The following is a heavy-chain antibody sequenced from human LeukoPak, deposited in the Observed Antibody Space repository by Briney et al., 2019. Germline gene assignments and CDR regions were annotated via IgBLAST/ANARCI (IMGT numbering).Heavy chain of an antibody. Sequence: KPSETLSLTCNVSGASLRHYYWSWIRQPAGKGLEWIGRIVPSGSTDYNPSLKSRVTMSVDTSKSQFSLKLNSVTAADTAVYYCAKEGAAPGPDFDYWGQGTLVIVSS. J-gene: IGHJ4*02. CDR2: IVPSGST. CDR1: GASLRHYY. D-gene: IGHD6-13*01. V-gene: IGHV4-4*07. CDR3: AKEGAAPGPDFDY.